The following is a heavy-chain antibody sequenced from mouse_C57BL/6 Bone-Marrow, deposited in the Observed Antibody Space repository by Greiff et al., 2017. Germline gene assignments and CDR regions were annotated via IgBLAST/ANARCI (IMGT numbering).Heavy chain of an antibody. D-gene: IGHD1-1*01. CDR3: ARDGFITSFDY. Sequence: QVQLQQSGAELVKPGASVTISCKASGYAFSSYWMNWVKQRPGKGLEWIGQLYPGDGDTTYNGKFKGKATLTADKSSSTAYMQLSSLTSEDSAVYFCARDGFITSFDYWGQGTTLTVSS. V-gene: IGHV1-80*01. CDR2: LYPGDGDT. CDR1: GYAFSSYW. J-gene: IGHJ2*01.